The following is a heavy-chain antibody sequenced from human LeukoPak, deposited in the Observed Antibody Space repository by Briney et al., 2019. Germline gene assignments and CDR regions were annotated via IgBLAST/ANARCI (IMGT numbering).Heavy chain of an antibody. D-gene: IGHD3-22*01. Sequence: PGGSLRLSCAASGFTFSSYSMKWVRQAPGKGLEWVSSISSSSSYIYYADSVKGRFTISRDNAKNSLYLQMNSLRAEDTAVYYCAKHYDSSGYYNHDYWGQGTLVTVSS. CDR1: GFTFSSYS. CDR3: AKHYDSSGYYNHDY. CDR2: ISSSSSYI. V-gene: IGHV3-21*01. J-gene: IGHJ4*02.